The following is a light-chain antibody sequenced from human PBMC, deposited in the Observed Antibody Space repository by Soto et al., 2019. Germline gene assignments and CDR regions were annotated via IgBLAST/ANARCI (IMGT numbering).Light chain of an antibody. J-gene: IGLJ2*01. CDR1: SSDVGGYNY. CDR3: SSYAGSNMV. Sequence: QSVLTQPPSASGSPGQSVTISCTGTSSDVGGYNYVSWYQQHPDKAPKLIIYEVSKWPSGVPDRFSGSKSGNTASLTVSGLQTEDEADYYCSSYAGSNMVFGGGTKVTVL. CDR2: EVS. V-gene: IGLV2-8*01.